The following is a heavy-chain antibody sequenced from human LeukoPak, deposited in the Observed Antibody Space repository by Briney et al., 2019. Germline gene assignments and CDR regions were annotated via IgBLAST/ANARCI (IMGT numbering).Heavy chain of an antibody. V-gene: IGHV3-21*01. CDR3: ARAYSSSWSFDY. CDR2: ISSSSYI. CDR1: GFTFSSYS. D-gene: IGHD6-13*01. Sequence: KTGGSLRLSCAASGFTFSSYSMNWVRQAPGKGLEWVSSISSSSYIYYADSVKGRFTISRDNAKNSLYLQMNSLRAEDTAVHYCARAYSSSWSFDYWGQGTLVTVSS. J-gene: IGHJ4*02.